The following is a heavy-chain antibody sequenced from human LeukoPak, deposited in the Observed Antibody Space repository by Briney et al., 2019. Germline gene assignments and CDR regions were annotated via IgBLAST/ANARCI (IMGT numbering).Heavy chain of an antibody. D-gene: IGHD3-3*02. V-gene: IGHV4-38-2*02. CDR2: VYHSGYT. CDR3: ARGWSILRGGDWFDP. CDR1: GYSISSGDY. J-gene: IGHJ5*02. Sequence: SETLSLTCSVSGYSISSGDYWGWIRLPPGKGLEWIGSVYHSGYTYYNPSLKSRVTISVDTSKNQFSLKLSSVTAADTAVYYCARGWSILRGGDWFDPWGQGTLVTVSS.